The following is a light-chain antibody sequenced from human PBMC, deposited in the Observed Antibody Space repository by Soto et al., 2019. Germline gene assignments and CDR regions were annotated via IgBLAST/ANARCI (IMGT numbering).Light chain of an antibody. V-gene: IGKV3D-15*01. CDR2: DAS. CDR3: QQYGT. Sequence: IVMTQSPATVSVSTVEIATLSCRASQSVSSNLAWYQQKPGQAPRLLIYDASNRATGIPARFSGSGSGTDFTLTISRLEPEDFAVYYCQQYGTFGQGTKVDTK. CDR1: QSVSSN. J-gene: IGKJ1*01.